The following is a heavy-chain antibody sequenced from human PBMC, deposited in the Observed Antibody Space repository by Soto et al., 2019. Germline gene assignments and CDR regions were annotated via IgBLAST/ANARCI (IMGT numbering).Heavy chain of an antibody. D-gene: IGHD2-21*02. Sequence: GGSLRLSCAASGFTFSSYGMHWVRQAPGKGLEWVAVISYDGSNKYYADSVKGRFTISRDNSKNTLYLQMNSLRAEDTAVYYCAKEAQWGDSRYYGMDVWGQGTTVTVSS. J-gene: IGHJ6*02. CDR3: AKEAQWGDSRYYGMDV. CDR2: ISYDGSNK. CDR1: GFTFSSYG. V-gene: IGHV3-30*18.